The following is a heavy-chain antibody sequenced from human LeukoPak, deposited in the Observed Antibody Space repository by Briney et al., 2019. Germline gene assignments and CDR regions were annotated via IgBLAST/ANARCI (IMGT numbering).Heavy chain of an antibody. J-gene: IGHJ6*02. CDR1: GGSISSGGYY. CDR3: ARDKWSAAGYYGMDV. V-gene: IGHV4-31*03. Sequence: PSQTLSLTCTVSGGSISSGGYYWSWIRQHPGKGLEWIGYIYYSGSTYYNPSLKSRVTISVDTSKNQFSLKLSSVTAADTAVYYCARDKWSAAGYYGMDVWGQGTTVTVSS. D-gene: IGHD6-13*01. CDR2: IYYSGST.